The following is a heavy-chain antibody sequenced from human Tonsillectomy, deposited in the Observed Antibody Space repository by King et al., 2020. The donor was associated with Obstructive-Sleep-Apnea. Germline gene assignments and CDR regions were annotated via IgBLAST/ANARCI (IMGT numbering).Heavy chain of an antibody. D-gene: IGHD3-10*01. Sequence: QLQESGSGLVKPSQTLSLTCAVSGGSISSGGYSWSWIRQPPGKGLEWIGYIYHSGSTYYNPSLKSRVTISVDRSKNQFSLKLSSVTAADTAVYYCARGSDGSGSHAPDYFDYWGQGTLVTVSS. J-gene: IGHJ4*02. CDR2: IYHSGST. V-gene: IGHV4-30-2*01. CDR3: ARGSDGSGSHAPDYFDY. CDR1: GGSISSGGYS.